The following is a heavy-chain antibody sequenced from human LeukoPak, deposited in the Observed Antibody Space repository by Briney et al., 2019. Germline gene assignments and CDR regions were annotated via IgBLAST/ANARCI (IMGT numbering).Heavy chain of an antibody. CDR1: GFTFSSYA. J-gene: IGHJ1*01. CDR3: ARDKIFGSGWSPAAYFQH. Sequence: GGSLRLSCAASGFTFSSYAMHWVRQAPGKGLEWVAVISYDGSNEYYADSVKGRFTISRDNSKNTLYLQMNSLRAEDTAVYYCARDKIFGSGWSPAAYFQHWGQGTLVTVSS. D-gene: IGHD6-19*01. CDR2: ISYDGSNE. V-gene: IGHV3-30*04.